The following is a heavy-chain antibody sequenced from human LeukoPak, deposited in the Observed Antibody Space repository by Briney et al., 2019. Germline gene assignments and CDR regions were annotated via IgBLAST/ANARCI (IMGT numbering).Heavy chain of an antibody. D-gene: IGHD1-26*01. J-gene: IGHJ4*02. V-gene: IGHV3-23*01. CDR2: ISGSGAFT. CDR1: GFTFNTYA. CDR3: ARDKGATKDY. Sequence: GGSLRLSCVASGFTFNTYAMSWVRQAPGKGLEWVSTISGSGAFTKYADSVTGRFTISRDNSKNTMYLQMNSLRAEDTAVYYCARDKGATKDYWGQGTLVTVSS.